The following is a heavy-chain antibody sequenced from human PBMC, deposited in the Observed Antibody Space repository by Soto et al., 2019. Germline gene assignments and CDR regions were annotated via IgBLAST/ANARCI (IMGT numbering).Heavy chain of an antibody. J-gene: IGHJ3*02. CDR2: INPSGSIT. Sequence: ASVKVSFKASGYTFITYYMHWVRQAPGQGLQWMGIINPSGSITTYAQKFQARVTMTRDTSTSTVYMELSSLTSDDTAVYYCASPIGGSYNAFDIWGQGTMVTVSS. D-gene: IGHD1-26*01. V-gene: IGHV1-46*01. CDR3: ASPIGGSYNAFDI. CDR1: GYTFITYY.